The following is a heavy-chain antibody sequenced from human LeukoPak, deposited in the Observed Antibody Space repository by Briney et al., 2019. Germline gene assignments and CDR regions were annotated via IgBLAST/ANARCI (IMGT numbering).Heavy chain of an antibody. V-gene: IGHV1-18*04. CDR2: ISAYNGNT. CDR3: AGAIAAAGTDAFDI. CDR1: GYTFTSYG. D-gene: IGHD6-13*01. J-gene: IGHJ3*02. Sequence: ASVTVSCKASGYTFTSYGISWVRQAPGQGLEWMGWISAYNGNTNYAQKLQGRVTMTTDTSTSTAYMELRSLRSDDTAVYYCAGAIAAAGTDAFDIWGQGTMVTVSS.